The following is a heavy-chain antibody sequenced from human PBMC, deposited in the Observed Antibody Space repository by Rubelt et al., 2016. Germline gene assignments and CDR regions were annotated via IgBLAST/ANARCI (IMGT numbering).Heavy chain of an antibody. D-gene: IGHD5-24*01. J-gene: IGHJ4*02. CDR3: ARLQRLLQCLDY. CDR1: GDTISSSRHY. V-gene: IGHV4-39*01. CDR2: IYRTGST. Sequence: QLQLQESGPGLVKPSETLSLTCSVSGDTISSSRHYWGWIRQPPGKGLEWIGSIYRTGSTYYNPSLKSRVTISVDTSKNQFSLKLSSDTAAETAVYDCARLQRLLQCLDYWGQGTLVTVSS.